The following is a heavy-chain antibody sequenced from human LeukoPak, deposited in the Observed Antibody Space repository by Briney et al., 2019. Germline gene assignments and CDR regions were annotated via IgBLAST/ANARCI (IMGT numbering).Heavy chain of an antibody. CDR3: AKEDSGWHFDY. J-gene: IGHJ4*02. Sequence: GGSLRLSCAASGFTFSSYAMGWVRQAPGKGLAWVAGNSGSGSSSYYTDSVKGRFTISRDNSKNTLYLQMNSLRAEDTAVYYCAKEDSGWHFDYWGQGTLVTVSS. D-gene: IGHD6-19*01. V-gene: IGHV3-23*01. CDR2: NSGSGSSS. CDR1: GFTFSSYA.